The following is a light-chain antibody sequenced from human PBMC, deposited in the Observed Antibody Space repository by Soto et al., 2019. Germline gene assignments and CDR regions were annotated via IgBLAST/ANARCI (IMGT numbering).Light chain of an antibody. J-gene: IGLJ1*01. Sequence: QSALTQPASVSGSPGQSITISCTGNSSDVGTYNHVSWYQQHPGKAPQLIIYEVSNRPSGLSNRFSASKSGNTASLTISGLQAEDEADYYCCSFTTSSTLVFGTGTKLTVL. CDR2: EVS. CDR3: CSFTTSSTLV. CDR1: SSDVGTYNH. V-gene: IGLV2-14*01.